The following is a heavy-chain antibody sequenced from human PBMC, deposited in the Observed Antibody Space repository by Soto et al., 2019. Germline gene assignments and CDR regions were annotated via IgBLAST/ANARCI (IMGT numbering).Heavy chain of an antibody. Sequence: GGSLRLSCVVSGISFDDYAMHWVRQVPGKGLEWVSGINWDSGDIGYADSVKGRFTISRDNAKNSLYLQMNSLKTEDTALYCCAKDTAPGFYDANGHLDYWGQGTPVTVSS. V-gene: IGHV3-9*01. CDR2: INWDSGDI. D-gene: IGHD2-8*01. CDR1: GISFDDYA. CDR3: AKDTAPGFYDANGHLDY. J-gene: IGHJ4*02.